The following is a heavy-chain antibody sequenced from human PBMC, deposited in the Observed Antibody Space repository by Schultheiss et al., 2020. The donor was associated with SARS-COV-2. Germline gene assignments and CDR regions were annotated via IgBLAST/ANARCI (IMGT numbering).Heavy chain of an antibody. V-gene: IGHV3-9*01. CDR2: ISWNSGSI. CDR3: AKTGNYDFWSGYRYYYGMDV. J-gene: IGHJ6*02. CDR1: GFTFSSYV. Sequence: GGSLRLSCAASGFTFSSYVMRWVRQAPGKGLEWVSGISWNSGSIGYADSVKGRFTISRDNAKNSLYLQMNSLRAEDTAVYYCAKTGNYDFWSGYRYYYGMDVWGQGTTVTVSS. D-gene: IGHD3-3*01.